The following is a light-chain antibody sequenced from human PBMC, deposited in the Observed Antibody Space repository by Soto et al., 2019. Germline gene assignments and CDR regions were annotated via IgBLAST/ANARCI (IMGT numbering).Light chain of an antibody. CDR2: DAS. Sequence: EIVLTQSPATLSLSPGERATLSCRASQSVNSYLAWYQQKPGQAPRLLIYDASNRATGIPARFSGSGSGTDFTLTISSLEPEDFAVYYCQQRSNWPPDKYTFGQGTKLEI. CDR3: QQRSNWPPDKYT. CDR1: QSVNSY. J-gene: IGKJ2*01. V-gene: IGKV3-11*01.